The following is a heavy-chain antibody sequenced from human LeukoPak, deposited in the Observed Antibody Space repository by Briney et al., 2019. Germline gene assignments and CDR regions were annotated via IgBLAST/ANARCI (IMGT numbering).Heavy chain of an antibody. CDR2: IYYSGST. CDR1: GGSISSSGYY. Sequence: SETLSLTCTVSGGSISSSGYYWGWIRQPPGKGLEWIGSIYYSGSTCYNPSLKSRVTISVDTSKNQFSLKLSSVTAADTAVYYCARLGYCSGGSCYDFDYWGQGTLVTVSS. CDR3: ARLGYCSGGSCYDFDY. J-gene: IGHJ4*02. V-gene: IGHV4-39*01. D-gene: IGHD2-15*01.